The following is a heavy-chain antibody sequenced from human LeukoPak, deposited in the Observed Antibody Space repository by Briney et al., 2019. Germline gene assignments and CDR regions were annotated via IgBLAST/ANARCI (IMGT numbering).Heavy chain of an antibody. V-gene: IGHV3-23*01. Sequence: GGTLRLSCAASGFSYRSYGMSWVRQAPGKGLEWVSTISGSGTNTYYADSVKGRFTISRDNSKNTLYLQMNSLRAEDTAVYYCAKDPTDFDSSGQTYFDYWGQGSLVTVSS. CDR2: ISGSGTNT. J-gene: IGHJ4*02. CDR3: AKDPTDFDSSGQTYFDY. CDR1: GFSYRSYG. D-gene: IGHD3-22*01.